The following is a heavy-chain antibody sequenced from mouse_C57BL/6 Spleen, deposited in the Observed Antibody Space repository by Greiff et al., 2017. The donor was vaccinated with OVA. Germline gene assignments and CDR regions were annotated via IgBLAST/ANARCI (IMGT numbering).Heavy chain of an antibody. Sequence: EVMLVESGGGLVKPGGSLKLSCAASGFTFSDYGMHWVRQAPEKGLEWVAYISSGSSTIYYADTVKGRFTISRDNAKNTLFLQMTRLRSEDTAMYYCASLYGSSPPDAMDYWGQGTSVTVSS. CDR2: ISSGSSTI. D-gene: IGHD1-1*01. V-gene: IGHV5-17*01. CDR3: ASLYGSSPPDAMDY. CDR1: GFTFSDYG. J-gene: IGHJ4*01.